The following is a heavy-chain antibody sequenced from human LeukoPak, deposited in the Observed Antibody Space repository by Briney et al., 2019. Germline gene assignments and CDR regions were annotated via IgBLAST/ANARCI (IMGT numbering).Heavy chain of an antibody. D-gene: IGHD3-22*01. CDR3: ARVPHSYYYDSSGYPALGY. CDR2: ISAYNGNT. J-gene: IGHJ4*02. Sequence: ASVTVSCTASGYTLTSYGISWVRQAPGQGLEWMGWISAYNGNTNYAQKLQGRVTMTTDTSTSTAYMELRSLRSDDTAVYYCARVPHSYYYDSSGYPALGYWGQGTLVTVSS. CDR1: GYTLTSYG. V-gene: IGHV1-18*01.